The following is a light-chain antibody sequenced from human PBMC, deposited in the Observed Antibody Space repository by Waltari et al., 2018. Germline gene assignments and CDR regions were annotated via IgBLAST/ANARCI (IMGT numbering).Light chain of an antibody. J-gene: IGLJ1*01. V-gene: IGLV2-14*03. Sequence: QSALTQPASVSGSPGQSITISCTGTSSDVGRNNYVSWYQQHPGEAPKLMIYDVSYRPSGVFNRFSGSKSGNTASLTISGLQSEDEADYYCTSYTGTLYVFGTGTKVTVL. CDR3: TSYTGTLYV. CDR1: SSDVGRNNY. CDR2: DVS.